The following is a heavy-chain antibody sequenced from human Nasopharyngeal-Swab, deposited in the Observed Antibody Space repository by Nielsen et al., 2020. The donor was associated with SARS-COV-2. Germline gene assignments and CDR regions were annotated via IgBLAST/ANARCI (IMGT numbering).Heavy chain of an antibody. V-gene: IGHV3-48*03. D-gene: IGHD5-12*01. Sequence: GGSLRLSCAASGFTFSSYEMNWVRQAPGKGLEWVSYISSSGSTICYADSVKGRFTISRDNAKNSLYLQMNSLRAEDTAVYYCARVSGYSGYDFYNWFDPWGQGTLVTVSS. CDR3: ARVSGYSGYDFYNWFDP. J-gene: IGHJ5*02. CDR2: ISSSGSTI. CDR1: GFTFSSYE.